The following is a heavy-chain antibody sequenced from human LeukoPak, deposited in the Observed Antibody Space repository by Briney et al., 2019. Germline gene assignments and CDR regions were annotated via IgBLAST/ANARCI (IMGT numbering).Heavy chain of an antibody. Sequence: GGSLRLSCAASGFTFSSYGMHWVRQAPGKGLEWVAVISYDGSNKYYADSVKGRFTISRDNSKNTLFLQMNSLRAEDTAVYYCARGGDHPTFLFQYMDVWGKGTTVTVPS. V-gene: IGHV3-30*03. CDR3: ARGGDHPTFLFQYMDV. CDR1: GFTFSSYG. J-gene: IGHJ6*03. D-gene: IGHD3-16*01. CDR2: ISYDGSNK.